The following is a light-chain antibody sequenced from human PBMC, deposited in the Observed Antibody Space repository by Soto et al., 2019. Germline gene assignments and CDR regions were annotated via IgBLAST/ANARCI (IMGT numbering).Light chain of an antibody. V-gene: IGLV1-44*01. CDR2: SNN. J-gene: IGLJ1*01. CDR1: SSNIGSNT. Sequence: VLPQPPSASGTPGQMVTISCSGRSSNIGSNTVNWYQQLPGTAPKLLIYSNNQRPSGVPDRFSGSKSGTSASLAISGLQSEDEADYYCAAWDDSLGYVFGTGTKVTVL. CDR3: AAWDDSLGYV.